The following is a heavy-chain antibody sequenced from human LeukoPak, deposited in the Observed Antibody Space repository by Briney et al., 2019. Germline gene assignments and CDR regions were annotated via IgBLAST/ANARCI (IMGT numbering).Heavy chain of an antibody. V-gene: IGHV3-23*01. CDR3: AKGPYCGGDCYSLSVTGGDY. J-gene: IGHJ4*02. CDR2: ISGSGGST. D-gene: IGHD2-21*02. CDR1: GFTFSSYA. Sequence: GGSLRLSCAASGFTFSSYAMSWVRQAPGKGLEWVSAISGSGGSTYYADSVKGRFTISRDNSKNTLYPQMNSLRAEDTAVYYCAKGPYCGGDCYSLSVTGGDYWGQGTLVTVSS.